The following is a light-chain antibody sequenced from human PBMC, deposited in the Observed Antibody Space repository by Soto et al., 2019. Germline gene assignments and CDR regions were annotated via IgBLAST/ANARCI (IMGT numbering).Light chain of an antibody. Sequence: QSVLTQPSTTSGSPGHTVTISCTGTSSDVGAYDYVSWYQQHPGKAPKLMIYKINKRPSGVPDRFSGSKSGNTASLTVSGLQAEDEAYYYWRSFGGSNNFSNEFGTGTEAT. CDR1: SSDVGAYDY. CDR3: RSFGGSNNFSNE. CDR2: KIN. V-gene: IGLV2-8*01. J-gene: IGLJ1*01.